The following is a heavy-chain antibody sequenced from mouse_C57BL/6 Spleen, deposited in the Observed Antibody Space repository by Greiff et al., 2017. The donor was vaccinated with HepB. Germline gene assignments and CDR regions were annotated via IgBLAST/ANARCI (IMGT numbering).Heavy chain of an antibody. V-gene: IGHV1-72*01. CDR3: ARSRGTGYYFDY. Sequence: VKQSCKASGYTFTRYWMHWVKQRPGRGLEWIGRIDPNSGGTKYNEKFKSKATLTVDKPSSTAYMQLSSLTSEDSAVYYCARSRGTGYYFDYWGQGTTLTVSS. D-gene: IGHD4-1*01. CDR1: GYTFTRYW. J-gene: IGHJ2*01. CDR2: IDPNSGGT.